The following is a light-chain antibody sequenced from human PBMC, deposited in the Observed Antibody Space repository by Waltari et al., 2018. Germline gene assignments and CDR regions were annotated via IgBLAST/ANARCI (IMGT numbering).Light chain of an antibody. CDR1: QSVSSSY. CDR3: QQYGSSPPTT. V-gene: IGKV3-20*01. CDR2: GAS. Sequence: EIVLTQSPGPLSLSPGERATLSCRASQSVSSSYLAWYQQKPGQAPRLIIYGASSRATGIPDRFSGSGSGTDFTLTISRLEPEDFAVYYCQQYGSSPPTTFGQGTKVEIK. J-gene: IGKJ1*01.